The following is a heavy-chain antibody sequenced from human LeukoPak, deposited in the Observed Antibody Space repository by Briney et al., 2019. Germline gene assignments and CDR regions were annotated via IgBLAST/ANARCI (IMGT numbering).Heavy chain of an antibody. V-gene: IGHV1-18*01. CDR3: ARGPTRGYDSSGYYDV. CDR2: ISAYDGNT. CDR1: GYTFTSYG. J-gene: IGHJ6*02. Sequence: GASVKVSCKASGYTFTSYGISWVRQAPGQGLEWMGWISAYDGNTNYAQKLQGRVTMTTDTSTSTAYMELRSLRSDDTAVYYCARGPTRGYDSSGYYDVWGQGTTVTVSS. D-gene: IGHD3-22*01.